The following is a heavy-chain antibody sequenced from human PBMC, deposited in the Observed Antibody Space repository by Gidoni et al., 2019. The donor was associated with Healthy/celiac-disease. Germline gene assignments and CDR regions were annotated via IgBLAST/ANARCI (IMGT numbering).Heavy chain of an antibody. J-gene: IGHJ4*02. Sequence: EVQLVESGGGLVQPGGSLRLSCAASGFTFSSYWMSWVRQAPGKGLEWVANIKQDGSEKYYVDSVKGRFTISRDNAKNSLYLQMNSLRAEDTAVHYCARDPADSSGYAAPLGYWGQGTLVTVSS. CDR1: GFTFSSYW. CDR3: ARDPADSSGYAAPLGY. V-gene: IGHV3-7*03. CDR2: IKQDGSEK. D-gene: IGHD3-22*01.